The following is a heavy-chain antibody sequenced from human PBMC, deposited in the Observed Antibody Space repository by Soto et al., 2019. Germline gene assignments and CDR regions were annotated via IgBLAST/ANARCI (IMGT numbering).Heavy chain of an antibody. CDR1: GGTFSSYA. V-gene: IGHV1-69*13. J-gene: IGHJ6*02. D-gene: IGHD2-2*01. CDR3: ARGGCSSTSCYYSDHYYVMDF. Sequence: VPSVNVACKASGGTFSSYAISWVRQAPGQGLEWMGGIIPIFGTANYAQKFQGRVTITADESTSTAYMELSSLRSEDTAVYYCARGGCSSTSCYYSDHYYVMDFPGQRSTVSVSS. CDR2: IIPIFGTA.